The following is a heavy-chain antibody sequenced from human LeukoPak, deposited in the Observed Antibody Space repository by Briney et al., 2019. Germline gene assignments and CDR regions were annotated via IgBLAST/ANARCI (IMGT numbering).Heavy chain of an antibody. Sequence: SETLSLTCTVSGGSLSSYYWSWIRQPPGKGLEWIGYIYYSGVTNYNPSLKSRVTISVDTSKNQFSLKLSSVTAADTAVYYCARALRVGRVVVAASRPIGAFDIWGQGTMVTVSS. J-gene: IGHJ3*02. D-gene: IGHD2-15*01. CDR2: IYYSGVT. CDR1: GGSLSSYY. CDR3: ARALRVGRVVVAASRPIGAFDI. V-gene: IGHV4-59*12.